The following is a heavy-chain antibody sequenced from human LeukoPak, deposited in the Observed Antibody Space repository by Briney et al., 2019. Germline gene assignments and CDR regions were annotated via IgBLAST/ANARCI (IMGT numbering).Heavy chain of an antibody. D-gene: IGHD6-6*01. CDR2: INPNSGGT. J-gene: IGHJ5*02. CDR3: ARDFRYSSSIDWFDP. CDR1: GYTFTGYY. V-gene: IGHV1-2*02. Sequence: ASVKVSCKASGYTFTGYYMHWVRQAPGQGLEWMGWINPNSGGTNYAQKFQGRVTMTRDTSISTAYMELSRLRSDDTAVYYCARDFRYSSSIDWFDPWGQGTLVTVSS.